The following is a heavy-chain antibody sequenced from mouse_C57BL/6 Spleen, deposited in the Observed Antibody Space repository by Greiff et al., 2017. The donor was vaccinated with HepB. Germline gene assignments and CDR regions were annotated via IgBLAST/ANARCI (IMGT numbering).Heavy chain of an antibody. CDR3: ARGITTVVATNFDY. J-gene: IGHJ2*01. Sequence: QVQLQQPGAELVKPGASVKLSCKASGYTFTSYWMHWVKQRPGQGLEWIGMIHPNSGSTNYNEKFKSKATLTVDKSSSTAYMQRSSLTSEDSAVYYCARGITTVVATNFDYWGQGTTLTVSS. CDR1: GYTFTSYW. V-gene: IGHV1-64*01. D-gene: IGHD1-1*01. CDR2: IHPNSGST.